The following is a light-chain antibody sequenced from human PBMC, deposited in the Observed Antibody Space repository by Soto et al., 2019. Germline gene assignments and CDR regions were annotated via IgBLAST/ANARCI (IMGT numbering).Light chain of an antibody. Sequence: QSALTQPRSVSGSPGQSVTISCTGTSSDVGGHNYVSWYQQHPGKAPKLMIYDVSKRPSGVPDRFSGSKSGNTASLTISGLQAEDEADYYCCSYAGSNTLDFGTGTKLTVL. CDR1: SSDVGGHNY. CDR3: CSYAGSNTLD. CDR2: DVS. J-gene: IGLJ1*01. V-gene: IGLV2-11*01.